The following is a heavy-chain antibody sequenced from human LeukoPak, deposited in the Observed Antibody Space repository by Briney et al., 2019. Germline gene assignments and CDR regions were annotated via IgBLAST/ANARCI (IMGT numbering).Heavy chain of an antibody. CDR3: ARDTGSVEGEPPY. CDR2: IYYSGST. V-gene: IGHV4-39*07. CDR1: GGSISSSSYY. D-gene: IGHD2-15*01. J-gene: IGHJ4*02. Sequence: PSETLSLTCTVSGGSISSSSYYWGWIRQPPGKGLEWIGSIYYSGSTYYNPSLKSRVTISVDTSKNQFSLKLSSVTAADTAVYYCARDTGSVEGEPPYWGQGTLVTVSS.